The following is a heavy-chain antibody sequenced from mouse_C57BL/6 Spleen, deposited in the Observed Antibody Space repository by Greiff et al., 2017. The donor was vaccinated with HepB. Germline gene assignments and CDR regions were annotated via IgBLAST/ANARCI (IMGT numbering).Heavy chain of an antibody. V-gene: IGHV14-3*01. CDR3: ARIYDGSYGGFAY. D-gene: IGHD2-3*01. CDR2: IDPANGNT. J-gene: IGHJ3*01. Sequence: EVQLQESVAELVRPGASVKLSCTASGFNIKNTYMHWVKQRPEQGLEWIGRIDPANGNTKYAPKFQGKATITADTSSNTAYLQLSSLTSEDTAIYYCARIYDGSYGGFAYWGQGTLVTVSA. CDR1: GFNIKNTY.